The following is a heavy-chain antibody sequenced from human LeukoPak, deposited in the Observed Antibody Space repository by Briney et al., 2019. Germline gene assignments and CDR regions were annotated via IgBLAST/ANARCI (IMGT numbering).Heavy chain of an antibody. CDR3: ARPDSAAGNGYYYGMDV. CDR2: IYPGDSDT. J-gene: IGHJ6*02. D-gene: IGHD6-13*01. V-gene: IGHV5-51*01. CDR1: GYSFTSYW. Sequence: GESLKISCKGSGYSFTSYWIGWVRQMPGKGLEWMGIIYPGDSDTRYSPSFQGQVTISADKSISTAYLQWSSLKASDTAMYYCARPDSAAGNGYYYGMDVWGQGTTVTVPS.